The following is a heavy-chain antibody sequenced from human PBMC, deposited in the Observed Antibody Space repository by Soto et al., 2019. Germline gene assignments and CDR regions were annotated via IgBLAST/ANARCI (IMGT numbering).Heavy chain of an antibody. D-gene: IGHD3-10*01. CDR2: IHYSGSS. Sequence: SETLSLTCTVSSGSINSDYWNWIREPPGKGLEWIGYIHYSGSSNYNPSLSSRVTISVDRSKNQFSLKLSSVTAADTAVYYCARGNDVRGSGTVDYWGQGTLVTVSS. CDR3: ARGNDVRGSGTVDY. J-gene: IGHJ4*02. CDR1: SGSINSDY. V-gene: IGHV4-59*08.